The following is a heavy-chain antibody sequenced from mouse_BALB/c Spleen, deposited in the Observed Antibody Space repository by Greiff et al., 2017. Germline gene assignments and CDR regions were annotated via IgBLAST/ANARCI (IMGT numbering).Heavy chain of an antibody. J-gene: IGHJ3*01. CDR1: GFTFTDYY. D-gene: IGHD1-1*01. CDR2: IRNKANGYTT. V-gene: IGHV7-3*02. Sequence: EVKLMESGGGLVKPGGSLRLSCATSGFTFTDYYMSWVRPPPGKALEWLGFIRNKANGYTTEYSASVKGRFTISRDNSQSILYLQMNTLRAEDSATYYCARAPYYYGREGTWFAYWGQGTLVTVSA. CDR3: ARAPYYYGREGTWFAY.